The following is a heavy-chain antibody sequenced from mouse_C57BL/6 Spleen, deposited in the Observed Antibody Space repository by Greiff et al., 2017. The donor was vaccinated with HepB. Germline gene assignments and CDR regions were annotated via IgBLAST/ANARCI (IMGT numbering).Heavy chain of an antibody. V-gene: IGHV1-82*01. D-gene: IGHD2-4*01. CDR3: ARDYDYVGGYAMDY. J-gene: IGHJ4*01. CDR2: IYPGDGDT. Sequence: VQLQQSGPELVKPGASVKISCKASGYAFSSSWMNWVKQRPGKGLEWIGRIYPGDGDTNYNGKFKGKATLTADKSSSTAYMQLSSLTSEDSAVYFCARDYDYVGGYAMDYWGQGTSVTVSS. CDR1: GYAFSSSW.